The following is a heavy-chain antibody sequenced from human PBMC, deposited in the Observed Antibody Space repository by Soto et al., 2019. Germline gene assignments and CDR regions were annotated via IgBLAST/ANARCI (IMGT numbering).Heavy chain of an antibody. CDR3: AREYCSSTTCYLYYFDY. J-gene: IGHJ4*02. CDR1: GFTFSSYW. V-gene: IGHV3-7*01. Sequence: GGSLRLSCAASGFTFSSYWMSWVRQAPGKGLEWVANIKQDGSEKYYVDSVKGRFTISRDNAKNSLYLQMNSLRAEDTAVYYCAREYCSSTTCYLYYFDYWGQGTLVTVSS. CDR2: IKQDGSEK. D-gene: IGHD2-2*01.